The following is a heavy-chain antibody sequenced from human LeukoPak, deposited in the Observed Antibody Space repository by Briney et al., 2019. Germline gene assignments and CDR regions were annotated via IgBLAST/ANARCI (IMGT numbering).Heavy chain of an antibody. CDR2: IYYSGST. V-gene: IGHV4-31*03. CDR1: GGSISSGGYY. J-gene: IGHJ6*02. Sequence: SETLSLTCTVSGGSISSGGYYWSWIRQHPGKGLEWIGYIYYSGSTYYNPPLKSRVTISVDTSKNQFSLKLSSVTAADTAVYYCARDRDYYGMDVWGQGTTVTVSS. CDR3: ARDRDYYGMDV.